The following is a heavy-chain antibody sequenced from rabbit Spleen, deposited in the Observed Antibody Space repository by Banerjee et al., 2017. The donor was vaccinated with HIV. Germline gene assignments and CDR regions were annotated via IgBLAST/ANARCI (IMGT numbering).Heavy chain of an antibody. Sequence: QEQLEESGGGLVKPEGSLTLTCTASGFSFNSYYMCWVRQAPGKGLEWIACIYPGSSGSTYYATWAKGRFTISKASSTTVTLQMTSLTAADTATYFCARDTGSSFSTYGMDLWGQGTLVTVS. V-gene: IGHV1S45*01. CDR2: IYPGSSGST. J-gene: IGHJ6*01. CDR3: ARDTGSSFSTYGMDL. CDR1: GFSFNSYY. D-gene: IGHD8-1*01.